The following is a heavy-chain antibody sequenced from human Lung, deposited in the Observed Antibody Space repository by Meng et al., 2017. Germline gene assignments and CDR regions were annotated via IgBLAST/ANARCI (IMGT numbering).Heavy chain of an antibody. CDR1: GGSISSDNR. Sequence: QVQLQESGPGLVKPSGTLSLTCAVSGGSISSDNRWSWVRQPPGKGLEWIGEIYHSGSTNYNPSLKSRITISVDKPKNQFSLTLSSVTAADTAVYYCTKNDFYCLGYWGQGTLVTVSS. CDR2: IYHSGST. CDR3: TKNDFYCLGY. D-gene: IGHD2-21*01. J-gene: IGHJ4*02. V-gene: IGHV4-4*02.